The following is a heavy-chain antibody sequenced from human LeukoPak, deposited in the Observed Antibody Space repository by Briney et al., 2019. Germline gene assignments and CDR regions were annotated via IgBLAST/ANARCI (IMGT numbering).Heavy chain of an antibody. Sequence: GGSLRLSCAASGFTFSSYGMHWVRQAPGKGLEWVAVISYDGSNKYYADSVKGRFTISRDNSKNTLYLQMNSLRAEDTAVYYCARDKNGSSGWYSFFDYWGQGTLITVSS. D-gene: IGHD6-19*01. V-gene: IGHV3-30*03. CDR3: ARDKNGSSGWYSFFDY. CDR2: ISYDGSNK. CDR1: GFTFSSYG. J-gene: IGHJ4*02.